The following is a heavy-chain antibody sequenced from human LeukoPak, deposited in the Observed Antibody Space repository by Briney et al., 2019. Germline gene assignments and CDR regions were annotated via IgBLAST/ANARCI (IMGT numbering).Heavy chain of an antibody. Sequence: ASVKVSCKASGYTFTSYGISWVRQAPGQGLEWMGCISAYNGNTNYAQKLQGRVTMTTDTSTSTAYMELRSLRSDDTAVYYCARVACGGSCYSSPFDYWGQGTLVTVSS. V-gene: IGHV1-18*01. CDR2: ISAYNGNT. CDR1: GYTFTSYG. J-gene: IGHJ4*02. CDR3: ARVACGGSCYSSPFDY. D-gene: IGHD2-15*01.